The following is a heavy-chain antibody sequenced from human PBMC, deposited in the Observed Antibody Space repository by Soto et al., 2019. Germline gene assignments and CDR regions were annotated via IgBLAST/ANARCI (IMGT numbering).Heavy chain of an antibody. Sequence: QVQLVESGGGVVQPGRSLRLSCAASGFTFSNHAMHWVRQAPGKGLEWVAVTSHDESIKYYADSVKGRFTISRDNSKNTLFLQMNSLRAEDTALYYCTRVNPHYLDYWGQGTLVTVSS. V-gene: IGHV3-30-3*01. CDR3: TRVNPHYLDY. CDR1: GFTFSNHA. J-gene: IGHJ4*02. CDR2: TSHDESIK. D-gene: IGHD3-10*01.